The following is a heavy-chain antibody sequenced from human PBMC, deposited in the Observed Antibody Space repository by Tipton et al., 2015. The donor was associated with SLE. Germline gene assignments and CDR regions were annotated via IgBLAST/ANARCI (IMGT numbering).Heavy chain of an antibody. CDR2: ISGGRT. V-gene: IGHV3-23*01. J-gene: IGHJ4*02. Sequence: SLRLSCAASGFTFNIHAMTWVRQAPGKGLEWVSGISGGRTYYADFVKGRFSISRDNSKNSLYLQMNSLRAEDTAFYYCAKAPYTYGWWVFDHWDQGTLVTVSS. CDR1: GFTFNIHA. CDR3: AKAPYTYGWWVFDH. D-gene: IGHD6-19*01.